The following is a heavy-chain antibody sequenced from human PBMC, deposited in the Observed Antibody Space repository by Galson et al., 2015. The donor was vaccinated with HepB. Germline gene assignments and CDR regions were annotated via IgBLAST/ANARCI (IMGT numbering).Heavy chain of an antibody. CDR3: CIGYPANYYEILS. Sequence: SVKVSCKAPGHIVATNYIHWVRQAPGQGLEWMGIINPSGDSTIYGQTFQGRATMTWDTSTSTVYMELTRLRSEDTAVYFCCIGYPANYYEILSWGQGTLVTVAS. CDR1: GHIVATNY. V-gene: IGHV1-46*01. J-gene: IGHJ4*02. CDR2: INPSGDST. D-gene: IGHD3-9*01.